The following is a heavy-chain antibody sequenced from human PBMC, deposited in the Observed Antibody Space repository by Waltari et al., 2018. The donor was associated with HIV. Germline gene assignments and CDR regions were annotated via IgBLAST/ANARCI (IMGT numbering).Heavy chain of an antibody. CDR3: AKFTSCRGNTCSYGMQV. J-gene: IGHJ6*02. CDR2: ISSSGDDI. D-gene: IGHD2-2*01. Sequence: EEQLVESGGGLVKPGGSLRLSLAVPGFTFSSYYMNWVRQAPGKGLEWVSYISSSGDDIYYEDSVKGRFTISRDNANNSLFLQMSSLRAEDTAVYYCAKFTSCRGNTCSYGMQVWGQGTTVIVS. V-gene: IGHV3-21*06. CDR1: GFTFSSYY.